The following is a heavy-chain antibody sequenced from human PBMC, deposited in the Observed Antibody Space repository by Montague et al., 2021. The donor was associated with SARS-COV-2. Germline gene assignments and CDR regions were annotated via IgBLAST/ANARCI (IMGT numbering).Heavy chain of an antibody. CDR2: VRDTGTT. J-gene: IGHJ1*01. CDR1: GASIRGNP. V-gene: IGHV4-59*01. CDR3: ARFVKTGTTSAFDR. Sequence: SETLSLTCGVFGASIRGNPWSWLRKPPGKGLEWIGDVRDTGTTNYNPSVRSRANIFADTSKAQFSLTLTSVNAADTAVYYCARFVKTGTTSAFDRWGQGTLVIVSS. D-gene: IGHD3-3*02.